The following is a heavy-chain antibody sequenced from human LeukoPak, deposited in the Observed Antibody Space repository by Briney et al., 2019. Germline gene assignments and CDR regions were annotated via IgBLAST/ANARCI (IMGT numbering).Heavy chain of an antibody. CDR3: AKQTLWGYYDY. D-gene: IGHD3-22*01. CDR1: GFTFSSYA. CDR2: ISGSGGST. Sequence: GGSLRLSCAASGFTFSSYAMSWVRQAPGKGLEWVSAISGSGGSTYYADSVEGRFTISRNNAKNTLYLKMNSLRAEDTVIYYCAKQTLWGYYDYWGQGALVTVSS. J-gene: IGHJ4*02. V-gene: IGHV3-23*01.